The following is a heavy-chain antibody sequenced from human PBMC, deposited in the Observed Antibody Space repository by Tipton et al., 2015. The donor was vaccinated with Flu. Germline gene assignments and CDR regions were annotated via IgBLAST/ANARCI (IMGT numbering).Heavy chain of an antibody. D-gene: IGHD3-22*01. V-gene: IGHV4-59*01. Sequence: TLSLTSTVSGGSISSYYWSWIRQPPGKGLEWIGYIYYSGSTNYNPSLKSRVTISVDTSKNQFSLKLSSVTAADTAVYYCARSSYCYDSSGYYFLYYYYGMDVWGQGTTVTVSS. CDR2: IYYSGST. CDR3: ARSSYCYDSSGYYFLYYYYGMDV. CDR1: GGSISSYY. J-gene: IGHJ6*02.